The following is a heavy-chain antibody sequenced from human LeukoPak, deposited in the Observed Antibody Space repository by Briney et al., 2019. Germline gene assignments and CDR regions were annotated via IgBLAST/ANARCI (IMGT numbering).Heavy chain of an antibody. J-gene: IGHJ3*02. Sequence: SETLSLTSTVSGGSISSGSYYWSWIRQPAGKGLEWIGRIYTSGSTNYNPSLKSRVTIPVDTSKNQFSLKLSSVTAADTAVYYCARDFIEWEFNAFDIWGQGTMVTVSS. CDR3: ARDFIEWEFNAFDI. D-gene: IGHD1-26*01. CDR2: IYTSGST. V-gene: IGHV4-61*02. CDR1: GGSISSGSYY.